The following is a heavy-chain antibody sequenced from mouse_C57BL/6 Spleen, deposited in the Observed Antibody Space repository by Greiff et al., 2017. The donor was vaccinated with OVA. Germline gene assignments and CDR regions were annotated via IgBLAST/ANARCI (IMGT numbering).Heavy chain of an antibody. Sequence: EVQLVESGGGLVQPGGSLSLSCAASGFTFTDYYMSWVRQPPGKALEWLGFIRNKANGYTTEYSASVKGRFTISRDNSQSILYLQMNALRAEDSATYYCARYIGDGNGAMDYWGQGTSVTVSS. CDR3: ARYIGDGNGAMDY. J-gene: IGHJ4*01. D-gene: IGHD2-1*01. CDR2: IRNKANGYTT. V-gene: IGHV7-3*01. CDR1: GFTFTDYY.